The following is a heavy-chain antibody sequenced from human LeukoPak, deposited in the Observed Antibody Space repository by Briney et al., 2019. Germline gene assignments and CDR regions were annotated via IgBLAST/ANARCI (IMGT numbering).Heavy chain of an antibody. CDR1: GFTFSSYW. CDR2: IKQDGSEK. J-gene: IGHJ4*02. Sequence: PGGSLRLSCAASGFTFSSYWMSWVRQAPGKGLEWVANIKQDGSEKYYVDSVKGRFTISRDNAKNSLYLQMNSLRAEDTAVYYCAREGCSGKLRRRPFDYWGQGTLVTVSS. V-gene: IGHV3-7*01. D-gene: IGHD4-23*01. CDR3: AREGCSGKLRRRPFDY.